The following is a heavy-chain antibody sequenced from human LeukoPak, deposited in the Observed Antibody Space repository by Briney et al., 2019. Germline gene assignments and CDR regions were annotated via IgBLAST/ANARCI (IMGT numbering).Heavy chain of an antibody. Sequence: SETLSLTCTVSGGSISSSSYYWGWIRQPPGEGGEWIGCIYYSGSTYYNPSLKSRVTISVDTSKNQFSLKLSSVTAADTAVYYCARDCSGGSCYWGYFDYWGQGTLVTVSS. D-gene: IGHD2-15*01. J-gene: IGHJ4*02. CDR3: ARDCSGGSCYWGYFDY. CDR2: IYYSGST. V-gene: IGHV4-39*02. CDR1: GGSISSSSYY.